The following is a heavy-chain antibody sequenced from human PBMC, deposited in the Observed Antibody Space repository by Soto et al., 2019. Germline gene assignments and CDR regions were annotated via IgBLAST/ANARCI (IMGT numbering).Heavy chain of an antibody. CDR1: GGTYSSYP. D-gene: IGHD5-12*01. Sequence: QAQLVQSGAEMKQPGSSVKVSCKASGGTYSSYPINWVRQAPGHGLEWLGIFTPSLGTANYPKKFQDRLTSVAGTSASTSYLELKSLRSEDTGLYYCAREGGAGYGWEGYWFLDLWGRGTLVTFSS. V-gene: IGHV1-69*06. CDR3: AREGGAGYGWEGYWFLDL. CDR2: FTPSLGTA. J-gene: IGHJ2*01.